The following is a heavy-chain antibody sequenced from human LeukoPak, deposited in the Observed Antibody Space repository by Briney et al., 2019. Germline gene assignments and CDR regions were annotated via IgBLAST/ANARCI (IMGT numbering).Heavy chain of an antibody. CDR1: GFTFSRYG. J-gene: IGHJ4*02. CDR3: ARAKQQAAY. CDR2: IKQDGSEK. V-gene: IGHV3-7*03. Sequence: VGSLRLSCAPSGFTFSRYGMSWVRQAPGQGREWVANIKQDGSEKYYVDSVKGRFTISRDNAKNSLYLQMNSLRAEDTAVYYCARAKQQAAYWGQGTLVTVSS. D-gene: IGHD6-13*01.